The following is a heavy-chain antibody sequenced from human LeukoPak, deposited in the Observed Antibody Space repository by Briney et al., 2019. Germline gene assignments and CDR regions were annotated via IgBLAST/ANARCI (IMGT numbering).Heavy chain of an antibody. CDR1: GYTFTSNW. D-gene: IGHD3-3*01. CDR2: IYPGDSDT. Sequence: GESLKISCKGSGYTFTSNWIAWVRQMPGKGLEWMGVIYPGDSDTRYSPSFQGQVTISADKSISTAYLQWTSLNASDTAMYYCARKAQGVASNYTGAFDALDIWGQGTVVTVSS. CDR3: ARKAQGVASNYTGAFDALDI. V-gene: IGHV5-51*01. J-gene: IGHJ3*02.